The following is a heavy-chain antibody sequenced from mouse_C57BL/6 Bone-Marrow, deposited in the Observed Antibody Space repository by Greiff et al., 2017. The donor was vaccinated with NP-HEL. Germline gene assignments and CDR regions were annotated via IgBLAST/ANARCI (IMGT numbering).Heavy chain of an antibody. Sequence: EVHLVESGGGLVQPKGSLKLSCAASGFSFNTYAMNWVRQAPGKGLEWVARIRSKSNNYATYYADSVKDRFTISRDDSESMLYLQMNNLKTEDTAMYYCVIGDSSGYDYWGQGTTLTVSS. J-gene: IGHJ2*01. CDR3: VIGDSSGYDY. D-gene: IGHD3-2*02. CDR1: GFSFNTYA. V-gene: IGHV10-1*01. CDR2: IRSKSNNYAT.